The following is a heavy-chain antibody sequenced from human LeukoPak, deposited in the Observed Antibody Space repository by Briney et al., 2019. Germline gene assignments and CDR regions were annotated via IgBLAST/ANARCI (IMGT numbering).Heavy chain of an antibody. CDR3: AGYSGYYPYYYYMDV. D-gene: IGHD3-22*01. Sequence: GGSLRLSCAASGFTFSSYGMNWVRQAPGKGLEWLSYISSSGRTIYYSDSVKGRFTISRDNAKNSLLLQMNNLKVEDTAVYYCAGYSGYYPYYYYMDVWGTGTTVTISS. V-gene: IGHV3-48*04. CDR2: ISSSGRTI. CDR1: GFTFSSYG. J-gene: IGHJ6*03.